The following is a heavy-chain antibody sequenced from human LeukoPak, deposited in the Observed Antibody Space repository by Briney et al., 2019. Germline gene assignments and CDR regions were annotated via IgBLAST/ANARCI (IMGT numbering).Heavy chain of an antibody. Sequence: GGSLRLSCAASEFTFSNYWMSWVRQAPGKGLEWVSAISGSGGSTYYADSVKGRFTISRDNSKNTLYLQMNSLRAEDTAVYYCAKIYGDYPSFDYWGQGTLVTVSS. CDR2: ISGSGGST. CDR1: EFTFSNYW. D-gene: IGHD4-17*01. J-gene: IGHJ4*02. CDR3: AKIYGDYPSFDY. V-gene: IGHV3-23*01.